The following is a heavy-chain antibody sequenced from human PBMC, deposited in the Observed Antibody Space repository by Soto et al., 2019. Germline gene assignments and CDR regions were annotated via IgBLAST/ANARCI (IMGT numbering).Heavy chain of an antibody. D-gene: IGHD5-18*01. CDR1: GCTFSTFW. Sequence: PGGSLRLSCAASGCTFSTFWMHWVRQAPGKGLVWVSRISSDGSRTSYADSVKGRFTISRDNAKNTLYLQMNSLRAEDTAIYYCARVYSSLSSYDYWGQGTLVTVSS. CDR3: ARVYSSLSSYDY. J-gene: IGHJ4*02. CDR2: ISSDGSRT. V-gene: IGHV3-74*01.